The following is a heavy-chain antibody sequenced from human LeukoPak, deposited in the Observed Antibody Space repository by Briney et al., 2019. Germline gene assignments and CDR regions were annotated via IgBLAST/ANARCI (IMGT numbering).Heavy chain of an antibody. Sequence: PGRSLRLSCAASGFTFNIYGMHWVRQAPGKGLEWVAGISYDEMYQYYADSAKGRFTISRDNSKNTLFLQMNSLRAEDTAIYYCAKDRDYYGSGSDYWGQGTLVTVSS. V-gene: IGHV3-30*18. J-gene: IGHJ4*02. CDR2: ISYDEMYQ. CDR1: GFTFNIYG. D-gene: IGHD3-10*01. CDR3: AKDRDYYGSGSDY.